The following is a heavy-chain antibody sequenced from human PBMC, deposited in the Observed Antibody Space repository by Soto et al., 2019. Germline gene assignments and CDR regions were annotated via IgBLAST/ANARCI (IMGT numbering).Heavy chain of an antibody. CDR1: GGTFSSYA. J-gene: IGHJ5*02. D-gene: IGHD3-3*01. CDR3: ARDLGRTIFGGPWFDP. V-gene: IGHV1-69*13. Sequence: SVKVSCKASGGTFSSYAISWVRQAPGQGLEWMGGIIPIFGTANYAQKFQGRVTITADESTSTAYMELSSLRSEDTAVYYCARDLGRTIFGGPWFDPWGQGTLVTVSS. CDR2: IIPIFGTA.